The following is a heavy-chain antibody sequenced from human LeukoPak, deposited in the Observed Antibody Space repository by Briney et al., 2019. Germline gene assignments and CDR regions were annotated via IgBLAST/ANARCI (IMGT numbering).Heavy chain of an antibody. V-gene: IGHV3-48*01. J-gene: IGHJ4*02. CDR2: IGTTSGAI. CDR1: GFISNAFG. D-gene: IGHD2-21*02. CDR3: ARFRTWGDKAFDY. Sequence: QTGGSLRLSCAASGFISNAFGMNWVRQAPGEGLEWVSYIGTTSGAIYYADSVKGRFTISRDSAKSSLYLQMNSLRAEDTAVYYCARFRTWGDKAFDYWGQGTLVTVSS.